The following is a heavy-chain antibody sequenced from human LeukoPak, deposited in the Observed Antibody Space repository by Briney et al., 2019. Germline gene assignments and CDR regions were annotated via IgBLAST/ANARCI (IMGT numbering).Heavy chain of an antibody. CDR2: IRYDGSNK. Sequence: QPGGSLRLSCAASGFTFSSYGMHWVRQAPGKGLEWVAFIRYDGSNKYYADSVKGRFTISRDNSKNTLYLQMNSLRAEDTAVYYCAKDPHKRSVGATAYFDYWGQGTLVTVSS. CDR3: AKDPHKRSVGATAYFDY. J-gene: IGHJ4*02. V-gene: IGHV3-30*02. CDR1: GFTFSSYG. D-gene: IGHD1-26*01.